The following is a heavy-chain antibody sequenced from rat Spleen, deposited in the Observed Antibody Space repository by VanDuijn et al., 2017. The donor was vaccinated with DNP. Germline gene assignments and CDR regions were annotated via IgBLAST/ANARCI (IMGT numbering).Heavy chain of an antibody. D-gene: IGHD1-12*03. CDR3: ASVYDGYPPYAMDA. Sequence: EVQVLESGGGLVQPGRSLKLSCAASGFTFSNYDMAWVRQAPTKGLEWVAAIFFDGSVTYYRDSVKGRFTISRDNAKSTVYLQMDSLRSEDTATYYCASVYDGYPPYAMDAWGQGTSVTVSS. V-gene: IGHV5-29*01. J-gene: IGHJ4*01. CDR1: GFTFSNYD. CDR2: IFFDGSVT.